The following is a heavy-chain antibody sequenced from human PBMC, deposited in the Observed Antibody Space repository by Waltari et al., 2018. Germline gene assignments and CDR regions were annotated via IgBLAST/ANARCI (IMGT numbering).Heavy chain of an antibody. J-gene: IGHJ3*02. D-gene: IGHD3-3*01. CDR1: GYTFTGYY. V-gene: IGHV1-2*06. CDR3: ARGGVLRLLGSDI. Sequence: QVRLVQSGAEVKKHGASVTVSCKASGYTFTGYYIPWVRQAPGQGLEWMGRINPNSGGTNYAQKFQGRVTMTRDTSISTAYMELSRLRSDDTAVYYCARGGVLRLLGSDIWGQGTMVTVSS. CDR2: INPNSGGT.